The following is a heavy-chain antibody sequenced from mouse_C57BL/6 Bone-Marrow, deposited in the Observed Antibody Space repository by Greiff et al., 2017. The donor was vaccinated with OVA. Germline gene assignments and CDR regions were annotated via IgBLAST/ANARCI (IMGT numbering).Heavy chain of an antibody. J-gene: IGHJ1*03. CDR2: INYDGSST. CDR1: GFTFSDYY. V-gene: IGHV5-16*01. Sequence: EVKLVESEGGLVQPGSSMKLSCTASGFTFSDYYMAWVRQVPEKGLEWVANINYDGSSTYYLDSLKSRFIISRDNAKNILYLQMSSLKSEDTATYYCARDGDGYYWYFDVWGTGTTVTVSS. D-gene: IGHD2-3*01. CDR3: ARDGDGYYWYFDV.